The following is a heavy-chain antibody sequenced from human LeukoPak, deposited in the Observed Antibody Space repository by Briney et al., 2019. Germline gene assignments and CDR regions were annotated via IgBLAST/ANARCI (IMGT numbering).Heavy chain of an antibody. CDR3: ARGKMVFDY. Sequence: PGRSLRLSCAASGFTFSSYAMHWVRQAPGKGLEWVAVISYDGSNKYYADSVKGRFTISRDNSKNTLYLQMNSLRAEDTAVYYCARGKMVFDYWGQGTLVTVSS. J-gene: IGHJ4*02. D-gene: IGHD5-24*01. V-gene: IGHV3-30-3*01. CDR2: ISYDGSNK. CDR1: GFTFSSYA.